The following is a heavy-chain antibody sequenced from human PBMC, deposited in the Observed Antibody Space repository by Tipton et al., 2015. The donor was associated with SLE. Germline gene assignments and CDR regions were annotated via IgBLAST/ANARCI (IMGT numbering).Heavy chain of an antibody. CDR3: AREPHPKTGSHGFDI. CDR1: GTSITSSTW. CDR2: TNHSRST. D-gene: IGHD1-26*01. Sequence: TLSITCDVYGTSITSSTWWTWGRQTPGQGMEWIGSTNHSRSTYYTPSHKSRISISVDTSKNQFSLTLSSVTAADTAVYYCAREPHPKTGSHGFDIRGQGTMVTVSS. V-gene: IGHV4-4*02. J-gene: IGHJ3*02.